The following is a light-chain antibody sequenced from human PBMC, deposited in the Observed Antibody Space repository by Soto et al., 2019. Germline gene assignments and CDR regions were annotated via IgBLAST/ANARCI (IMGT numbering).Light chain of an antibody. J-gene: IGKJ2*01. CDR1: QSLLHSNGYNF. V-gene: IGKV2-28*01. CDR3: MQALQPPYT. Sequence: DIVMTQSPLSLPVTPGEPASISCRSSQSLLHSNGYNFLHWYLQKPGQSPQLLIYLGSNRASGVPDRFSGSGSGTDYTLKISRVEAEDVGIYHCMQALQPPYTFGQGTKLEIK. CDR2: LGS.